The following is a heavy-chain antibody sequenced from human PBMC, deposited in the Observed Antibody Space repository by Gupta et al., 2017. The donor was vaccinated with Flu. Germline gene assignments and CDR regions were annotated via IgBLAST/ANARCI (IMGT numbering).Heavy chain of an antibody. J-gene: IGHJ5*02. D-gene: IGHD5-12*01. CDR3: ARSRYSGYENWFDP. CDR2: MNPNSGNT. CDR1: GYTFTSYD. Sequence: QLEPVQSGAGVKKPGAAGTVCCMASGYTFTSYDIDAVRQATGQGLEWMGWMNPNSGNTGYAQKFQGRVTMTRNTSISTAYMELSSLRSEDTAVYYCARSRYSGYENWFDPWGQGTLVTVSS. V-gene: IGHV1-8*01.